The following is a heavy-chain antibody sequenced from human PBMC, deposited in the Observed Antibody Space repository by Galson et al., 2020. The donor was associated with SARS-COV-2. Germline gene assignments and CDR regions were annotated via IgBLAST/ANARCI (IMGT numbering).Heavy chain of an antibody. CDR1: GRSFKRHY. Sequence: AETLSLTCAVYGRSFKRHYWNWTRQSPGKPLQWIEELSHRGSTHYISSLPSRVTMSVDTSKSQVPLTLRSVTAADTAIYCRVRASRPAVVSVLIGGPNSFDYWSQGTVVTVSS. CDR2: LSHRGST. CDR3: VRASRPAVVSVLIGGPNSFDY. D-gene: IGHD3-9*01. J-gene: IGHJ4*02. V-gene: IGHV4-34*01.